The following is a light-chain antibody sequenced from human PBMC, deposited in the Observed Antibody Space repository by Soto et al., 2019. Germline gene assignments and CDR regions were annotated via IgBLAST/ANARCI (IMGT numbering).Light chain of an antibody. Sequence: EIVLTQSPATLSLSPGERATLSCRASQNIRTFLAWYQQKPGQAPRLLIYDASNRASDIPARFSGSGSGTDFTLTISSLEPEDFAVYYCQQRSDWPPYTFGQGTKLEIK. CDR2: DAS. J-gene: IGKJ2*01. CDR3: QQRSDWPPYT. V-gene: IGKV3-11*01. CDR1: QNIRTF.